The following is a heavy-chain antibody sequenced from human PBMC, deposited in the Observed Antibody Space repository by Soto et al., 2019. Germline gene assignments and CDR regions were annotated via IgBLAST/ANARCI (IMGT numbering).Heavy chain of an antibody. CDR3: ARNNGYYDF. CDR2: ISTTSGNT. J-gene: IGHJ4*02. Sequence: QIQMVQSGAEVKQPGASVKISCKTSGYTFSSYSINWVRQAPGQGLEAMASISTTSGNTHYSERVPGSVIVTLNKSARTAFMEMWGLTSDDTAVYFCARNNGYYDFWGQGTLVTVSS. V-gene: IGHV1-18*01. CDR1: GYTFSSYS. D-gene: IGHD2-8*01.